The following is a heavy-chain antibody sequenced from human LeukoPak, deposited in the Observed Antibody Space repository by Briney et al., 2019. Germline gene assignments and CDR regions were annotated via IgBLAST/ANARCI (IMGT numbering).Heavy chain of an antibody. D-gene: IGHD4-23*01. CDR3: ARDGHGGNSFDY. J-gene: IGHJ4*02. CDR2: INPNSGGT. V-gene: IGHV1-2*02. CDR1: GYTFTDYY. Sequence: ASVKVSCKASGYTFTDYYMHWGRQAPGQGLEWMGWINPNSGGTNYAQKFQGRVTMTRDTAISTAYMELSRLTSADTAVYFCARDGHGGNSFDYWGQGTLVTVSS.